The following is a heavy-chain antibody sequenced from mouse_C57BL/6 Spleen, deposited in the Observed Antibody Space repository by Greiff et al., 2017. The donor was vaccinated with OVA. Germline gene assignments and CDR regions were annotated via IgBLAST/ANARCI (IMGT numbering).Heavy chain of an antibody. D-gene: IGHD2-5*01. CDR3: ASDSNYYFDY. CDR1: GYSITSGYD. CDR2: ISYSGST. Sequence: EVQGVEPGPGMVKPSPSLSLTCTVTGYSITSGYDWHLIRHLPGNQLEWMVYISYSGSTNYNPYLKSRIPVTHDTSKNPFFLKLNSVTTEDTATYYWASDSNYYFDYWGQGTTLTVSS. V-gene: IGHV3-1*01. J-gene: IGHJ2*01.